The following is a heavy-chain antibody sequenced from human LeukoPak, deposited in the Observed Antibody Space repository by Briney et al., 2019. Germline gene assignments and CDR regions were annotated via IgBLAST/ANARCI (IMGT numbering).Heavy chain of an antibody. CDR1: GYTFTGYY. D-gene: IGHD3-22*01. J-gene: IGHJ4*02. Sequence: ASVKVSCKASGYTFTGYYMHWVRQAPGQGLEWMGRINPNSGGTNYAQKFQGRVTMTRDTSISTAYMELSRLRSDDTAVYYCARESINYYDSSCYFDYWGQGTLVTVSS. V-gene: IGHV1-2*06. CDR2: INPNSGGT. CDR3: ARESINYYDSSCYFDY.